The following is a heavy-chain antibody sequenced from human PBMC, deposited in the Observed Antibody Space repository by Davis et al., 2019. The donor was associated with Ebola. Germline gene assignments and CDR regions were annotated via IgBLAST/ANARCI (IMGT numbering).Heavy chain of an antibody. D-gene: IGHD6-19*01. CDR3: ATGWDYYYGMEV. CDR2: IYHSGST. Sequence: SETLSLTCTVSGGSISSGGYSWSWIRQPPGKGLEWIGYIYHSGSTYYNPSLKSRVTISVDRSKNQFSLKLSSVTAADTAVYYCATGWDYYYGMEVWGQGTTVTVSS. CDR1: GGSISSGGYS. V-gene: IGHV4-30-2*01. J-gene: IGHJ6*02.